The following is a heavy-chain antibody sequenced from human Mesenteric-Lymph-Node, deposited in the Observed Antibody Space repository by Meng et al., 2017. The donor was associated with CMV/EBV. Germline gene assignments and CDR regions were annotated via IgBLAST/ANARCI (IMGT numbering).Heavy chain of an antibody. CDR3: AHRAYANYYDILTGDEDYFDY. D-gene: IGHD3-9*01. CDR2: IYWDDDK. Sequence: TSGVGGGRIRQPPGKALAWLALIYWDDDKRYSPSLKSRLTITKDTSKNQVVLTMTNMDPVDTATYYCAHRAYANYYDILTGDEDYFDYWGQGTLVTVSS. CDR1: TSGVG. J-gene: IGHJ4*02. V-gene: IGHV2-5*02.